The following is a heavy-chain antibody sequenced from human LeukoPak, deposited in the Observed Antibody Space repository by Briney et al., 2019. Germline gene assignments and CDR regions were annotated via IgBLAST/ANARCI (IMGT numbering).Heavy chain of an antibody. CDR2: IYYSGST. V-gene: IGHV4-39*01. CDR3: ARRGDDDY. J-gene: IGHJ4*02. Sequence: PSETLSLTCTVSVGSISSSSYYWGWIRQPPGKGLGWIGSIYYSGSTYYNPSLKSRVTISEDTSKNQFALKLSSVTAADTAVYYCARRGDDDYWGQGTLVTVSS. CDR1: VGSISSSSYY. D-gene: IGHD3-16*01.